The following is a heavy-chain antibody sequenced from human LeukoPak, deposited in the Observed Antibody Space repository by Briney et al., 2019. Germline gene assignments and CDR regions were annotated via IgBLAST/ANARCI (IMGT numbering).Heavy chain of an antibody. Sequence: SETLSLTCTVSGASVSSATYYWSWIRQPPGKGLEWIGYIYYSGSTNYNPSLKSRVTISVDTSKNQFSLKLSSVTAADTAVYYCASGSSSSLRAYGMDVWGQGTTVTVSS. D-gene: IGHD6-6*01. CDR1: GASVSSATYY. CDR2: IYYSGST. CDR3: ASGSSSSLRAYGMDV. J-gene: IGHJ6*02. V-gene: IGHV4-61*01.